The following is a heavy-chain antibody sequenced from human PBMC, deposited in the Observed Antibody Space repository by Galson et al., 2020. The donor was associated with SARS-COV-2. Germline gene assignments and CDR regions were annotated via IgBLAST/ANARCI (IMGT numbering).Heavy chain of an antibody. Sequence: ASVKVSCKDSGYTFTGYYMHWVRQAPGQGLEWMGWINPNSGGTNYAQKFQGWVTMTRETSISTAYMELSRLRSDDTAVYYCARESSSRDGDYYYYMDVWGKGTTVTVSS. J-gene: IGHJ6*03. CDR3: ARESSSRDGDYYYYMDV. CDR1: GYTFTGYY. D-gene: IGHD2-2*01. V-gene: IGHV1-2*04. CDR2: INPNSGGT.